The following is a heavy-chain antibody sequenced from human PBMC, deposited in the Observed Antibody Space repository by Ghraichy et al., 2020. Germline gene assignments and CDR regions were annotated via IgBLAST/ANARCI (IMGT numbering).Heavy chain of an antibody. V-gene: IGHV3-7*03. J-gene: IGHJ4*02. Sequence: GGSLRLSCAASGFTFSSYWMSWVRQAPGKGLEWVANIKQDGSEKYYVDSVKGRFTISRDNAKNSLYLQMNSLRAEDTAVYYCARDSRSGYSYGPNLVKEYYFDYWGQGTLVTVSS. D-gene: IGHD5-18*01. CDR1: GFTFSSYW. CDR3: ARDSRSGYSYGPNLVKEYYFDY. CDR2: IKQDGSEK.